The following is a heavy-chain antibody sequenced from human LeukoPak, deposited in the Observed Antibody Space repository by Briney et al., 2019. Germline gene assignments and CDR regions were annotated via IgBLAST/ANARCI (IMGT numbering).Heavy chain of an antibody. CDR2: INWNGGST. D-gene: IGHD3-10*01. Sequence: RAGGSLRLSCAASGFPFDDYGMTWVRQAPGKGLEWVSGINWNGGSTGYADSVKGRFTISRDNAKNSLYLQMNSLRAEDTALHYCASAGLTYGSGSYFVYWGQGTLVTVSS. CDR3: ASAGLTYGSGSYFVY. J-gene: IGHJ4*02. CDR1: GFPFDDYG. V-gene: IGHV3-20*04.